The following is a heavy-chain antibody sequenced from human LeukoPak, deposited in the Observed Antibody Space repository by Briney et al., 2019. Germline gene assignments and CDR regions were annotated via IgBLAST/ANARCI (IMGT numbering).Heavy chain of an antibody. J-gene: IGHJ3*02. D-gene: IGHD1-26*01. Sequence: GGSLRLSCAASGFTFSSYSMMWVRQAPGKGLEWVSYISSSSTTIYYADSVKGRFTISRDNAKNSVYLQMNSLRAEDAAVYYCARGGSYLSAFDIWGQGTMVTVSS. CDR1: GFTFSSYS. CDR3: ARGGSYLSAFDI. CDR2: ISSSSTTI. V-gene: IGHV3-48*01.